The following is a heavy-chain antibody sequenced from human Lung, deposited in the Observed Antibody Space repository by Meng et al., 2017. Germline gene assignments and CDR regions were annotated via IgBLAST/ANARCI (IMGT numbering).Heavy chain of an antibody. D-gene: IGHD6-13*01. Sequence: QVRLVQSGAEVKKPGASVKVSCKAFGYTFPDYWLNWVRRAPGQGLEWMGRINPKSGDTHYAQRFQGRVTMTGDTSISTAYMELSGLRSDDTAMYYCARDEDISAAGKLFGDYWGQGTLVTVSS. V-gene: IGHV1-2*06. J-gene: IGHJ4*02. CDR1: GYTFPDYW. CDR2: INPKSGDT. CDR3: ARDEDISAAGKLFGDY.